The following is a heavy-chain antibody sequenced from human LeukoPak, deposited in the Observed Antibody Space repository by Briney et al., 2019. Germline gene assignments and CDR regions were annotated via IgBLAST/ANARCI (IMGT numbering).Heavy chain of an antibody. CDR3: ARGGSSWFSY. D-gene: IGHD6-13*01. CDR2: IHDGGSPI. Sequence: GGSLRLSCAASGFTFSSYSMTWVRQAPGKGLEWVSYIHDGGSPIYYADSVKGRFTVSRDNAKNSLYLQMNSLRAEDTAVYYCARGGSSWFSYWGQGTLVTVSS. CDR1: GFTFSSYS. V-gene: IGHV3-48*01. J-gene: IGHJ4*02.